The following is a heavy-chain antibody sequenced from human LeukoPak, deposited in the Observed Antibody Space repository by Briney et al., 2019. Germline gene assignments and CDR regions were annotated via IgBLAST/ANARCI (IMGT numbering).Heavy chain of an antibody. CDR3: ARHSSYYGNFDY. D-gene: IGHD3-10*01. CDR2: IYHSGSS. Sequence: SETLSLTCTVSGGSISSSSYYWGWIRQPPGKGLEWIGSIYHSGSSYYNPSLKSRVTISVDTSKNQFSLRLSSVTAADTAVYYCARHSSYYGNFDYWGQGTLVTVSS. CDR1: GGSISSSSYY. J-gene: IGHJ4*02. V-gene: IGHV4-39*01.